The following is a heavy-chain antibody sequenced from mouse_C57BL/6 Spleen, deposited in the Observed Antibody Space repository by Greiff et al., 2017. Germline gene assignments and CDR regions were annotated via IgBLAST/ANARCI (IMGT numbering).Heavy chain of an antibody. CDR3: ARSDYGPYYFDY. J-gene: IGHJ2*01. CDR1: GYTFTDHT. Sequence: VQLQQSDAELVKPGASVKISCKVSGYTFTDHTIHWMKQRPEQGLEWIGYIYPRDGSTKYNEKFKGKATVTSDKSSSTAYMQLNSLTSEDSAVFFCARSDYGPYYFDYWGQGTTLTVSS. V-gene: IGHV1-78*01. D-gene: IGHD1-2*01. CDR2: IYPRDGST.